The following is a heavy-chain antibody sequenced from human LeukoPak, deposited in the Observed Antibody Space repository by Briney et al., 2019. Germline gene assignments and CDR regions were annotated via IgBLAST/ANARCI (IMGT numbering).Heavy chain of an antibody. Sequence: GASVKVSCKASGYTFNGYGFSWVRQAPGQGLECLGWISAYSGNTKYAQNFQDRVTMTTDASTSTAYMELRSLTPDDTAVYFCARTHDYDNFPDYWGQGTLVAVSS. CDR3: ARTHDYDNFPDY. CDR2: ISAYSGNT. CDR1: GYTFNGYG. V-gene: IGHV1-18*01. D-gene: IGHD4-11*01. J-gene: IGHJ4*02.